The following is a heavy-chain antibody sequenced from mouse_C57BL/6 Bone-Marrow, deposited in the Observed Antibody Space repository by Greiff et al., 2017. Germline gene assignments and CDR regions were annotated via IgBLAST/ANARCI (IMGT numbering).Heavy chain of an antibody. V-gene: IGHV5-6*01. CDR2: ISSGGSYT. CDR1: GFTFSSYG. D-gene: IGHD1-1*01. J-gene: IGHJ4*01. Sequence: EVQLQESGGDLVKPGGSLKLSCAASGFTFSSYGMSWVRQTPDKRLEWVATISSGGSYTYYPDSVKGRFTISRDNAKNTLYLQMSSLKSEDTAMYYCARQRPFYYYGRDYAMDYWGQGTSVTVSS. CDR3: ARQRPFYYYGRDYAMDY.